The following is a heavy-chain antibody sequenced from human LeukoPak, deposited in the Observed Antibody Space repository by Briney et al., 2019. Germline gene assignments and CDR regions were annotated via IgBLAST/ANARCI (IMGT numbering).Heavy chain of an antibody. CDR2: ISSSSSYI. V-gene: IGHV3-21*01. J-gene: IGHJ6*03. Sequence: GGSLRLSCAASGFTFSSYSMNWVRQAPGKGLEWVSSISSSSSYIYYADSVKGRFTISRDNAKNSLYLQMNSLRAEDTAVYYCAGRTMDYGARGYYYYMDVWGKGTTVTVS. CDR1: GFTFSSYS. CDR3: AGRTMDYGARGYYYYMDV. D-gene: IGHD4/OR15-4a*01.